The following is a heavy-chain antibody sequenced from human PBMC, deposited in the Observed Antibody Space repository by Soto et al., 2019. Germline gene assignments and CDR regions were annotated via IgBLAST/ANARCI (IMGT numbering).Heavy chain of an antibody. J-gene: IGHJ5*01. Sequence: SQTLSLTCVISGDSVSSKSAAWNWIGQSPSRGLEWLGRTYYRSKWSTDYAVSMKSRIAINPDTSKNQFSLQLNSVTPEDTAVYYCTRALSGSYDSWGQGTLVTVSS. D-gene: IGHD1-26*01. CDR3: TRALSGSYDS. CDR2: TYYRSKWST. CDR1: GDSVSSKSAA. V-gene: IGHV6-1*01.